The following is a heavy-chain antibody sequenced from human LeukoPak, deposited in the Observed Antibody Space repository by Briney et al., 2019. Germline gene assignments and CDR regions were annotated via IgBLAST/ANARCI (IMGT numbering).Heavy chain of an antibody. CDR3: AKGGGYEAQYYYYYLDV. D-gene: IGHD5-12*01. CDR1: GFTFSSYG. CDR2: IRYDGSNK. V-gene: IGHV3-30*02. J-gene: IGHJ6*03. Sequence: GGSLRLSCAASGFTFSSYGMYWVRQAPGKGLEWVAFIRYDGSNKYYADSAKGRFTISRDNSKNTLYLQMKSLRAEDTAVYYCAKGGGYEAQYYYYYLDVWGKGTTVTISS.